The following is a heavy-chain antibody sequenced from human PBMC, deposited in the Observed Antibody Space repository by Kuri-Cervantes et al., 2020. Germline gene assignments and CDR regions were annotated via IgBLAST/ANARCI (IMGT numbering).Heavy chain of an antibody. CDR1: GYTFTSYY. Sequence: ASVKVSCKASGYTFTSYYMHWVRQAPGQGLEWMGIINPSGGSTSYAQKIQGRVTMTTDTSTSTAYMELRSLTSDDTAVYYCASRSDTVADLRGEGGFDQWGQGTLVTVSS. V-gene: IGHV1-46*01. CDR3: ASRSDTVADLRGEGGFDQ. D-gene: IGHD3-10*01. CDR2: INPSGGST. J-gene: IGHJ4*02.